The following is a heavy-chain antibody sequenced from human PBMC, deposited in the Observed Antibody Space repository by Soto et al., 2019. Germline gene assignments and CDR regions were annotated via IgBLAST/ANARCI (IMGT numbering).Heavy chain of an antibody. D-gene: IGHD3-3*01. Sequence: GGSLRLSCAASGFTFGSYWMTWVRQAPGRGLEWVANINQDGNKKNYVDSVKGRFTVSRDNAKKSLYLEMNSLRVEDTAVYYFARDSTPSVEVNNFFYHAFDIRRQGTRATVSS. CDR1: GFTFGSYW. V-gene: IGHV3-7*04. CDR3: ARDSTPSVEVNNFFYHAFDI. CDR2: INQDGNKK. J-gene: IGHJ3*02.